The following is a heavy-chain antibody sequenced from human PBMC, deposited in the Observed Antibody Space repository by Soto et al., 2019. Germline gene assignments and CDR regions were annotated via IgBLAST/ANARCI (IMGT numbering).Heavy chain of an antibody. CDR3: ARDRRDLGTGLDYGMDV. Sequence: QVKLVQSGAEVKKPGASVKVSCKASGYTFTNYGITWVRQAPGQGLECMGWISGYNGNTNYVQNLQGRVTMTTDTSTYTAYMELRSLRSDDTAVYYCARDRRDLGTGLDYGMDVWGQGTTVTVSS. D-gene: IGHD1-1*01. CDR2: ISGYNGNT. V-gene: IGHV1-18*04. CDR1: GYTFTNYG. J-gene: IGHJ6*02.